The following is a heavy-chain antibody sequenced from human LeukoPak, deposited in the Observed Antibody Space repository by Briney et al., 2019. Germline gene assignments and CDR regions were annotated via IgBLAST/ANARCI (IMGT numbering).Heavy chain of an antibody. CDR1: GFTFSSYG. CDR2: ISYDGSNK. Sequence: GGSLRLSCAASGFTFSSYGMHWVRQAPGKGLEWVAVISYDGSNKYYADSVKGRFTISRDNSKNTLYLQMNSLRAEDTAVYYCAKSFEERQQLVRSGVRLPSLGDYWGQGTLVTVSS. D-gene: IGHD6-13*01. J-gene: IGHJ4*02. V-gene: IGHV3-30*18. CDR3: AKSFEERQQLVRSGVRLPSLGDY.